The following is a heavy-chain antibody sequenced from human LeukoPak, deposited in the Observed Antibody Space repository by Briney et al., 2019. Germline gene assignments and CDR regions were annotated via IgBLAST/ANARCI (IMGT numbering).Heavy chain of an antibody. CDR1: GESFSGYY. D-gene: IGHD5-18*01. V-gene: IGHV4-34*01. CDR3: ARGIKVGYSYGYVIGDYYYMDV. J-gene: IGHJ6*03. Sequence: PSETLSLTCAVYGESFSGYYWSWIRQPPGKGLEWIGEINHSGSTNYNPSLKSRVTISVDTSKNQFSLKLSSVTAADTAVYYCARGIKVGYSYGYVIGDYYYMDVWGKGTTVTVSS. CDR2: INHSGST.